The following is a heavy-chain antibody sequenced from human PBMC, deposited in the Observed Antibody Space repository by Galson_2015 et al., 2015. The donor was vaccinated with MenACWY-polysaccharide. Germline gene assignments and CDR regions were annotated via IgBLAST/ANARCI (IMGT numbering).Heavy chain of an antibody. CDR1: GYSFTNYW. CDR2: IYPGDSDT. Sequence: QSGAEVKKPGESLQISCKGSGYSFTNYWIGWVRQMPGKGLEWMGVIYPGDSDTRYSPSFQGPVTISADKAISTPYLQWSSLKASDTAMYYCVRQSSLPAGGKYWGQGTLVTVSS. V-gene: IGHV5-51*01. D-gene: IGHD6-13*01. J-gene: IGHJ4*02. CDR3: VRQSSLPAGGKY.